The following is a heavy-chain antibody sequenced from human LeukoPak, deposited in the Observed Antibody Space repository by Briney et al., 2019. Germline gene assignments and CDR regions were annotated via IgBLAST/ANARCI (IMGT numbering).Heavy chain of an antibody. CDR2: IDDSGNT. Sequence: KSSETLSLTCTVSGGSISRYYWSWIRRPPGKGLEWIGYIDDSGNTNYNPSIKSQVTTSVDKSKNQFSLKLSFVTAADTAMYYCARSDYHNSGSHTVFDAFDIWGQGTRVTVSS. D-gene: IGHD3-10*01. CDR3: ARSDYHNSGSHTVFDAFDI. CDR1: GGSISRYY. V-gene: IGHV4-59*01. J-gene: IGHJ3*02.